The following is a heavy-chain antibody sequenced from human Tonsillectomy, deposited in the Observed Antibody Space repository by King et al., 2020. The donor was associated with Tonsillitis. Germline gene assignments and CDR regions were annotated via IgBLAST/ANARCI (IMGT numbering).Heavy chain of an antibody. Sequence: VQLVESGGGLVQPGGSLRLSCAVSGFTFSSYAMRWVRQAPGKGLEWVSTISDWGGSTYYADTVKGRFTISRDNSNSTLSLQMNSLRAEDTAIYYCAKRDGYYWGQGTLVTVSS. CDR2: ISDWGGST. J-gene: IGHJ4*02. V-gene: IGHV3-23*04. D-gene: IGHD4-17*01. CDR1: GFTFSSYA. CDR3: AKRDGYY.